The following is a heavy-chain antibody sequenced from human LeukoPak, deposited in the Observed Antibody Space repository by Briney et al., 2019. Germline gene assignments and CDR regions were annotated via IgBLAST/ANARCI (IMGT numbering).Heavy chain of an antibody. J-gene: IGHJ1*01. CDR1: GGSFSGYY. CDR3: ARARVMVYAIPPPYFQH. D-gene: IGHD2-8*01. Sequence: PSETLSLTCAVYGGSFSGYYWSWIRQPPGKGLEWIGEINHSGSTNYSPSLKSRVTISVDTSKNQFSLKLSSVTAADTAVYYCARARVMVYAIPPPYFQHWGQGTPVTVSS. V-gene: IGHV4-34*01. CDR2: INHSGST.